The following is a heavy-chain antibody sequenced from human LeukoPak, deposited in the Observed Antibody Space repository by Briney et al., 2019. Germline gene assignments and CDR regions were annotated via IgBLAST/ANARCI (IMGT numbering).Heavy chain of an antibody. CDR1: GFAFSGYW. CDR2: IRSDGSDK. J-gene: IGHJ3*02. V-gene: IGHV3-74*01. D-gene: IGHD4-23*01. Sequence: PGGSLRLSCEASGFAFSGYWMHWVRQAPGKGLVWVSGIRSDGSDKRYADSVKGRFTISRDNAKNTLYLQMNSLRAEDTAVYYCASLRNSVTAFDIWGQGTMVPVSS. CDR3: ASLRNSVTAFDI.